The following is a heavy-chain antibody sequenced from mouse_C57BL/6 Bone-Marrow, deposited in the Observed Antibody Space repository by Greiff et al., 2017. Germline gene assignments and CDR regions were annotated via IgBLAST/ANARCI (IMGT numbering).Heavy chain of an antibody. V-gene: IGHV14-4*01. Sequence: VQLQQSGAELVRPGASVKLSCTASGFNIKDDYMHWVKQRPEQGLEWIGWIDPENGDTEYASKFQGKATITADTSSSTAYQQLSSLTSEDTAVYYWTTERGDYLDYWGQGTTLTVSS. CDR2: IDPENGDT. J-gene: IGHJ2*01. CDR3: TTERGDYLDY. CDR1: GFNIKDDY.